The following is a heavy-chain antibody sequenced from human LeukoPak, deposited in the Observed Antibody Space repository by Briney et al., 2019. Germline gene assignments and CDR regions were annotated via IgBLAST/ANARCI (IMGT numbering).Heavy chain of an antibody. V-gene: IGHV3-30*02. J-gene: IGHJ4*02. CDR1: GFTFSSYG. CDR2: IRYDGSNK. Sequence: GGSLRLSCAASGFTFSSYGMHWVRQAPGKGLEWVAFIRYDGSNKYYADSVKGRFTISRDNSKNTLYLQMNSLRAEDTAVYYCAEDLGGLWPYFDYWGQGTLVTVSS. D-gene: IGHD4/OR15-4a*01. CDR3: AEDLGGLWPYFDY.